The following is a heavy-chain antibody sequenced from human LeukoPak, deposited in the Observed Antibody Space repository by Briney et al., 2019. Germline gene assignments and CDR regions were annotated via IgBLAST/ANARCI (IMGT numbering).Heavy chain of an antibody. CDR3: ARASPWLDY. V-gene: IGHV4-34*01. CDR2: INHSGST. Sequence: SETLSFTCAVYGGSFSGYYWSWIRQPPGKGLEWIGEINHSGSTNYNPSLKSRVTISVDTSKNQFSLKLSSVTAADTAVYYCARASPWLDYWGQGTLVTVSS. J-gene: IGHJ4*02. CDR1: GGSFSGYY.